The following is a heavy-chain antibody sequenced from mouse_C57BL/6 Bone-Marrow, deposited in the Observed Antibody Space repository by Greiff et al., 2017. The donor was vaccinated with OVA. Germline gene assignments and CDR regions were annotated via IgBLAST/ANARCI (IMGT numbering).Heavy chain of an antibody. D-gene: IGHD2-4*01. Sequence: VQLQQSGAELVRPGASVKLSCKASGYTFTDYYINWVKQRPGQGLEWIARIYPGSGNTYYNEKFKGKATLTAEKSSSTAYMQLSSLTSEDSAVYFCARGGRLRRGFAYWGQGTLVTVSA. V-gene: IGHV1-76*01. J-gene: IGHJ3*01. CDR1: GYTFTDYY. CDR2: IYPGSGNT. CDR3: ARGGRLRRGFAY.